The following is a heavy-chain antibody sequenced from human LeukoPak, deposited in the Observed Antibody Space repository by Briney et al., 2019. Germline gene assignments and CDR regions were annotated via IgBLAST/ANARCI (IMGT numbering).Heavy chain of an antibody. J-gene: IGHJ4*02. CDR3: ANAYSGSFDY. CDR2: INQDGSEK. V-gene: IGHV3-7*01. Sequence: GGSLRLSCAASGSTFRSYWMSWVRQAPGKGLEWVANINQDGSEKYYVDSVKGRFTISRDNAENSLYLQMNSLRVEDTAVYYCANAYSGSFDYWGQGTLVTVSS. D-gene: IGHD1-26*01. CDR1: GSTFRSYW.